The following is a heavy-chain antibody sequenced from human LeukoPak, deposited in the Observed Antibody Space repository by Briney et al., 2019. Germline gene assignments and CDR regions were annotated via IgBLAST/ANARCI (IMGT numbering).Heavy chain of an antibody. V-gene: IGHV5-51*01. CDR2: IYPGDSDT. CDR1: GSSFTSYW. CDR3: GTTRQRYGGNSRGRNAFDI. D-gene: IGHD4-17*01. Sequence: GGSLEISCQGSGSSFTSYWIGGVRRLPGKGLEWRGIIYPGDSDTRYSPSFQGQFTISADKSSSTAYLQWSSLQASETAMYYCGTTRQRYGGNSRGRNAFDIWGQGTMVTVSS. J-gene: IGHJ3*02.